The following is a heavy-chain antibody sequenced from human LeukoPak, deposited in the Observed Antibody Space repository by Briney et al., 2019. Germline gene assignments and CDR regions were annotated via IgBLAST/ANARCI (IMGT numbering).Heavy chain of an antibody. CDR1: GGSISSYY. CDR3: ARRPNWGSIFDY. CDR2: IYTSGST. J-gene: IGHJ4*02. V-gene: IGHV4-4*09. Sequence: SETLSLTCTVPGGSISSYYWGWIRQPPGKGLEWIAYIYTSGSTNYNPSLKSRVTISVDTSKNQFSLKLSSVTAADTAVYYCARRPNWGSIFDYWGQGTLVTVSS. D-gene: IGHD7-27*01.